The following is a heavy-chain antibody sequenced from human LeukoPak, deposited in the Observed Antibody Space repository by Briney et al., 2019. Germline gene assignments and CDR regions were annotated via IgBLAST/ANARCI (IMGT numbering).Heavy chain of an antibody. J-gene: IGHJ4*02. CDR1: GFSFSAYG. V-gene: IGHV3-33*01. CDR3: ARSQSSSLIDY. Sequence: PGGSLRLSCAASGFSFSAYGVHWVRQAPGKGLEWVAVIWYDGSSKDYADSVKGQFTLSRDNSKNTLYLQMNSLTVEDTAVHYCARSQSSSLIDYWGQGTLVTVSS. CDR2: IWYDGSSK. D-gene: IGHD6-13*01.